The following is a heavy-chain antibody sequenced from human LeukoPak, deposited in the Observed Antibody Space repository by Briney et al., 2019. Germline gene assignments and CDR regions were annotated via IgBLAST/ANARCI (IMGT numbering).Heavy chain of an antibody. J-gene: IGHJ6*02. CDR3: ARGRGQLVKVRYYYGMDV. CDR2: MNPNSGNT. V-gene: IGHV1-8*01. Sequence: GASVKVSCKASGYTFTSYDINWVRQATGHGLEWMGGMNPNSGNTGYAQKFQGRVTMTRNTSISTAYMELSSLRSEDTAVYYCARGRGQLVKVRYYYGMDVWGQGTTVTVSS. D-gene: IGHD6-13*01. CDR1: GYTFTSYD.